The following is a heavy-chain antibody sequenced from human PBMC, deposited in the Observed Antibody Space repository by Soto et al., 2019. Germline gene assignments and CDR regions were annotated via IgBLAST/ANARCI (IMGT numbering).Heavy chain of an antibody. CDR2: IHRGGST. J-gene: IGHJ4*02. D-gene: IGHD3-22*01. V-gene: IGHV3-66*01. CDR1: GFTVSRTF. Sequence: EVQLVESGGGLVQPGGSLRLSCAASGFTVSRTFMNWVRQAPGKGLEWVSVIHRGGSTYYADSVKGRFTISRANSQNTLYLQMNSMRAEDTAVYCCARGGPLSSGYDPVDYWGPGDLVTVSS. CDR3: ARGGPLSSGYDPVDY.